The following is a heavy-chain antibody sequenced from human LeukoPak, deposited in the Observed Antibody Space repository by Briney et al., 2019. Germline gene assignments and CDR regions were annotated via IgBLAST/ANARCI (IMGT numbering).Heavy chain of an antibody. Sequence: ASVKVSCKASGYTFTSYDINWVRQATGHGLEWMGWMNPNSGNTGYAQKFQGRVTMTRNTSISTAYMELSSLRSEDTAVYYCARVPYRTYYDFWSGYTGGHEYYFDYWGQGTLVTVSS. V-gene: IGHV1-8*01. CDR2: MNPNSGNT. CDR3: ARVPYRTYYDFWSGYTGGHEYYFDY. J-gene: IGHJ4*02. D-gene: IGHD3-3*01. CDR1: GYTFTSYD.